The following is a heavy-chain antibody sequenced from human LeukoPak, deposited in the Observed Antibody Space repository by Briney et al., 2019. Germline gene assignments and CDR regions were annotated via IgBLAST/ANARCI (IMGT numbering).Heavy chain of an antibody. V-gene: IGHV1-2*02. J-gene: IGHJ4*02. CDR1: GYTLTGYY. Sequence: ASVKVSCKTSGYTLTGYYLHWVRQAPGQGLEWMGWINPNSGGTNYAQKFQGRVTMTRDTSISTAYMELSRLRSDDTAVYYCARDGWFGELSSFDYWGQGTLVTVSS. D-gene: IGHD3-10*01. CDR3: ARDGWFGELSSFDY. CDR2: INPNSGGT.